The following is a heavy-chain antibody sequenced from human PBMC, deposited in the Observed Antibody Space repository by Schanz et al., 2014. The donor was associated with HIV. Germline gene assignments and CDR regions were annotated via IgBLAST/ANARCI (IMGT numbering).Heavy chain of an antibody. Sequence: QVQLVESGGGVVQPGRSLRLSCVASGFTFGSYGMHWARQTPDKGLEWLGVMSYDGSNKHYADSVKGRFTISRDNSKNTLYLQLNSLRAEDTAVYYCARDSGSYQYFQYWGQGTLVTVSS. V-gene: IGHV3-30*03. J-gene: IGHJ1*01. CDR1: GFTFGSYG. D-gene: IGHD1-26*01. CDR3: ARDSGSYQYFQY. CDR2: MSYDGSNK.